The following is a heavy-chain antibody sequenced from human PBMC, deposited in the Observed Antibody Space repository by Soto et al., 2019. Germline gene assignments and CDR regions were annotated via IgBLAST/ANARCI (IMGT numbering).Heavy chain of an antibody. D-gene: IGHD4-17*01. J-gene: IGHJ6*03. CDR1: GGSISRYY. CDR2: IYYSGST. CDR3: ARTYYGDPKEVEDRYNYYYMDV. Sequence: SETLSLTCTVSGGSISRYYWSWIRQPPGKGLEWIGSIYYSGSTNYNPSLKSRVTISVDTSKNQFSLKLRSVTAADTAVYYCARTYYGDPKEVEDRYNYYYMDVWGKGTTVTVSS. V-gene: IGHV4-59*01.